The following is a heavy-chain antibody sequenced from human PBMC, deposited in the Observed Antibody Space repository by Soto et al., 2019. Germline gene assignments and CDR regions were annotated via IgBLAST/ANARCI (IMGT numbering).Heavy chain of an antibody. D-gene: IGHD3-22*01. Sequence: SVKVSCKASGGTFNSYTISWVRQAPGQGLEWMGGIIPIFGTANYAQKFQGRVTITADESTSTVYMELSSLRSEDTAVYYCARDLRPIWSYYDNSVLKNQAFDYWGQGTLVPVSS. CDR2: IIPIFGTA. V-gene: IGHV1-69*13. CDR1: GGTFNSYT. J-gene: IGHJ4*02. CDR3: ARDLRPIWSYYDNSVLKNQAFDY.